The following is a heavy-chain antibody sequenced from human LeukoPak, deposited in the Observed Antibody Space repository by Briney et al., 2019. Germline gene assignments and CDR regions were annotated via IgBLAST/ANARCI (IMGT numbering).Heavy chain of an antibody. Sequence: GGSLRLSCAASGFTFSSYWMSWVRQAPGKGLEWVANIKQDGSEKYYVDSVKGRFTISRDNAKNSLYLQMNSLRADDTAVYYCAKDRPNYYGSDGNYYKRDGDYWGQGTLVTVSS. D-gene: IGHD3-10*01. V-gene: IGHV3-7*03. CDR3: AKDRPNYYGSDGNYYKRDGDY. CDR1: GFTFSSYW. CDR2: IKQDGSEK. J-gene: IGHJ4*02.